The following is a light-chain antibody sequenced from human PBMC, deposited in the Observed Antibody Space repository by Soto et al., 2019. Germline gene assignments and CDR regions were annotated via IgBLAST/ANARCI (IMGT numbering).Light chain of an antibody. Sequence: VLTQPPSASGNPGQRLTISCSGSTSNILRNYVYWYRQFPGTAPRLLISMNDQRPSGVPDRFSGSKSGTSASLAISGLRSEDEADYYCASWDDSLSGYVFGTGTKV. CDR1: TSNILRNY. CDR2: MND. J-gene: IGLJ1*01. V-gene: IGLV1-47*01. CDR3: ASWDDSLSGYV.